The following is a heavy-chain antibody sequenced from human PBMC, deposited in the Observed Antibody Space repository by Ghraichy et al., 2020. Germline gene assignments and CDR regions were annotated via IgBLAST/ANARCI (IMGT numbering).Heavy chain of an antibody. Sequence: GSLRLSCSVSGASVRSHSFYWAWIRQPPGKGLEWIGSFSHRGRPFYTPSLNSLVSIFVDTSRNQFSLRLNSVTAADTPVYLCERRFAYSGSCDPWGQGTLVTVAS. J-gene: IGHJ5*02. CDR2: FSHRGRP. D-gene: IGHD1-26*01. CDR3: ERRFAYSGSCDP. V-gene: IGHV4-39*01. CDR1: GASVRSHSFY.